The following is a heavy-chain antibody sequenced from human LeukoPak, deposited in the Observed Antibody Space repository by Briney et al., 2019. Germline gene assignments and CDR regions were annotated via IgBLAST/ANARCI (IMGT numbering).Heavy chain of an antibody. J-gene: IGHJ4*02. Sequence: PSETLSLTCTVSGGSISSYYWSWIRQPPGKGLEWIGYIYYSGSTNYNPSLKSRVTISVDTSKNRFSLKLSSVTAADTAVYYCARATMVRGVIPLNWGQGTLVTVSS. CDR3: ARATMVRGVIPLN. CDR1: GGSISSYY. D-gene: IGHD3-10*01. CDR2: IYYSGST. V-gene: IGHV4-59*01.